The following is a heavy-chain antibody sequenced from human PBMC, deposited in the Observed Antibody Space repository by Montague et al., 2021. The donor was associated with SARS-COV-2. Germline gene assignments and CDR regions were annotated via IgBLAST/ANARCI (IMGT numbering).Heavy chain of an antibody. Sequence: SETLSLTCTVSGGSISNYYWSWIRQAPGRGLGWIGYIYYSGSTDYSPSLKSRVTISLDTSKNQFSLKVTSVTAADTAVYYCARGGGYYNYGLDVWGPGTTVTVSS. V-gene: IGHV4-59*01. D-gene: IGHD3-22*01. CDR2: IYYSGST. CDR1: GGSISNYY. CDR3: ARGGGYYNYGLDV. J-gene: IGHJ6*02.